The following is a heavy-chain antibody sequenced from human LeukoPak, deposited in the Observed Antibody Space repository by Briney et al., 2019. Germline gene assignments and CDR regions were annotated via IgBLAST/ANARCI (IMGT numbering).Heavy chain of an antibody. CDR2: IYYSGST. D-gene: IGHD3-10*01. CDR1: GGSIGSGDYY. V-gene: IGHV4-30-4*01. CDR3: AGLLMVRGVKVAMDV. Sequence: SETLSLTCTVSGGSIGSGDYYWSWIRQPPGKGLEWIGYIYYSGSTYYIPSLSSRLTISMDTSKSQFSLRLSSVTAAATAVYYCAGLLMVRGVKVAMDVWGQGTTVTVSS. J-gene: IGHJ6*02.